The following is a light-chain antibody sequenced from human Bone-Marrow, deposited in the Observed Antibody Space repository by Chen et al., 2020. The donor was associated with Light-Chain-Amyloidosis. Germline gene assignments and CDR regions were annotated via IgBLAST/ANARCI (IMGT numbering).Light chain of an antibody. CDR1: SSDVGGDNH. CDR3: SSYTITNTLV. Sequence: PAWTQPPSGSGGPDQSIPSSAPGTSSDVGGDNHVSWYQQHPDKAPKLMIYEVTNRPSWVPDRFSGSKSDNTASLTISGLQTEDEADYFCSSYTITNTLVFGSGTRVTVL. CDR2: EVT. V-gene: IGLV2-14*01. J-gene: IGLJ1*01.